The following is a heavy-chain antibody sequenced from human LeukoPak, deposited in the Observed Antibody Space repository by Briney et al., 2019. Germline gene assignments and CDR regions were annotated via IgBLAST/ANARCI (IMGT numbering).Heavy chain of an antibody. J-gene: IGHJ4*02. D-gene: IGHD3-16*01. CDR1: GFTFTTYW. V-gene: IGHV3-74*01. CDR2: INGDGSNS. CDR3: ARTSPTSHFDF. Sequence: GGSLRLSCVASGFTFTTYWMHWIRQAPGKGLVWVSRINGDGSNSNYADSVKGRFTISRDNARNTLYLQMNGLRAEDTALYYCARTSPTSHFDFWGQGTLVTVSS.